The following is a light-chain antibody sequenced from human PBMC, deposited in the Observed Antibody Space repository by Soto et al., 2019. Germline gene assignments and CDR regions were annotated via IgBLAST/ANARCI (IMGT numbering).Light chain of an antibody. Sequence: QSVLSQPPSVSGAPGQRVTISCTGSSSNIGAGYDAHWFQQVPGTAPKLLIYGSTNRPSGVPDRFSGSKSGTSASLAITGLQAEDEADYYCQSYDSSLGGNYVFGTGTKLIVL. CDR1: SSNIGAGYD. CDR3: QSYDSSLGGNYV. J-gene: IGLJ1*01. CDR2: GST. V-gene: IGLV1-40*01.